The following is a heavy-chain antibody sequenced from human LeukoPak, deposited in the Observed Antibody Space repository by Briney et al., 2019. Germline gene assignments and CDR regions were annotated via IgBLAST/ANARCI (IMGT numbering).Heavy chain of an antibody. V-gene: IGHV1-2*06. CDR1: GYTFTGYY. Sequence: GASVKVSCKASGYTFTGYYMHWVRQAPGQGLEWMGRINPNSGGTNYAQKFQGRVTMTRDTSISTAYMELSRLRSDDTAVYYCARLVAVAGTADAFDIWGQGTMVTVSS. D-gene: IGHD6-19*01. CDR2: INPNSGGT. J-gene: IGHJ3*02. CDR3: ARLVAVAGTADAFDI.